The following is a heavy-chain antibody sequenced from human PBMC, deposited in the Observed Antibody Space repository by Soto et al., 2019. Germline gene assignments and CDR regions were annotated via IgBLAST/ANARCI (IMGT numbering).Heavy chain of an antibody. CDR3: ARGGGYGGGDCYGIDV. CDR1: GFTFSSYV. Sequence: PGGSLRLSCVASGFTFSSYVMHWVRQAPGKGLEYVSTISSNGGSTYYANSVKGRFTISRDNFKNTLYLQMGSLRAEDMAIYYCARGGGYGGGDCYGIDVWGQGTTVTVS. CDR2: ISSNGGST. D-gene: IGHD2-21*01. V-gene: IGHV3-64*01. J-gene: IGHJ6*02.